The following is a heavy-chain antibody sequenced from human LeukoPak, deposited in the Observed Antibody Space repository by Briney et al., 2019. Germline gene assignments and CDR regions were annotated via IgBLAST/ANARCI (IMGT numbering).Heavy chain of an antibody. D-gene: IGHD6-19*01. CDR1: GYTFSDYG. Sequence: GATVKVSCKASGYTFSDYGIAWVRQAPGQGLEWVGWISAYNGNTNYAQKLQGRVTMTTDTSTSTAYMELRSLRSDDTAVYYCARSSIAVAGVNVYWGQGTLVTVSS. V-gene: IGHV1-18*01. CDR3: ARSSIAVAGVNVY. CDR2: ISAYNGNT. J-gene: IGHJ4*02.